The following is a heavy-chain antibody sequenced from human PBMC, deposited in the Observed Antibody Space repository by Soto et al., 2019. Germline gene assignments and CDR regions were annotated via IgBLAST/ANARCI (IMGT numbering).Heavy chain of an antibody. D-gene: IGHD3-10*01. CDR3: ATTYFFGSGSAY. J-gene: IGHJ4*02. CDR2: IYYSGST. Sequence: QLQLQESGPRLVKPSETLSLTCTVSGGSISSSSYYWGWIRQPPGKGLEWIGSIYYSGSTYYNPSLKSRVTMSVDTSKTQFSLKLSSVTAADTAVYYCATTYFFGSGSAYWGQATLVTVSS. V-gene: IGHV4-39*01. CDR1: GGSISSSSYY.